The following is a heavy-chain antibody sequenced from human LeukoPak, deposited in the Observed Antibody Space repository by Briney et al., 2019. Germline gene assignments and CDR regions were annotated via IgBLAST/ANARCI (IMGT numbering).Heavy chain of an antibody. CDR1: GFTFSSHW. CDR2: INSDGSSI. D-gene: IGHD3-22*01. J-gene: IGHJ4*02. Sequence: GGSLRLSCAASGFTFSSHWMHWVRQAPGKGLVWVSRINSDGSSISYADSVKGRFTISRDNAKNSLYLQMNSLRAEDTALYYCAKGGRVYYDSSGYPPDPFDYWGQGTLVTVSS. CDR3: AKGGRVYYDSSGYPPDPFDY. V-gene: IGHV3-74*01.